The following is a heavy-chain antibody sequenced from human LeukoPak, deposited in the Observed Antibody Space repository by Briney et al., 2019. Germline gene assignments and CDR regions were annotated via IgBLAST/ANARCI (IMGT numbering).Heavy chain of an antibody. Sequence: ETLSLTCTVSGGSIRSSYYYWGWIRQPPGKGLEWVAHIKQDGSEKNYVDSVKGRFTISRDNAKNSLLLQMDGLRVEDAAVYYCARDKMTGDSYFDYWGQGTLVTVSS. CDR3: ARDKMTGDSYFDY. CDR1: GGSIRSSYYY. J-gene: IGHJ4*02. CDR2: IKQDGSEK. V-gene: IGHV3-7*01. D-gene: IGHD7-27*01.